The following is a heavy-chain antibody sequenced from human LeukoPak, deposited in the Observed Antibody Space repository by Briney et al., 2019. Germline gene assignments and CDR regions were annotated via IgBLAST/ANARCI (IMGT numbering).Heavy chain of an antibody. J-gene: IGHJ5*02. CDR3: ARGRFSKSSNCFDP. CDR1: GFTFSSYA. CDR2: ISGSGGST. Sequence: TGGSLRLSCAASGFTFSSYAMSWVRQAPGKGLEWVSAISGSGGSTYYADSVKGRFTISRDNSKNTLYLQMNSLRAEDTAVYYCARGRFSKSSNCFDPWGQGTLVTVSS. V-gene: IGHV3-23*01. D-gene: IGHD3-16*01.